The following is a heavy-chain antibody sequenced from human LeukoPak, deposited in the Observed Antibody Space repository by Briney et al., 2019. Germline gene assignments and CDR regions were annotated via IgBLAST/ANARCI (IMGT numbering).Heavy chain of an antibody. CDR1: GFTFDDYG. CDR3: AKTPGDCTGGTCYSFDY. Sequence: PGGSLRLSCAASGFTFDDYGMSWVRQAPGKGLEWVSGINWNGGSTGYADSVKGRFTISRDNAKNSLYLQMDSLRAEDTALYYCAKTPGDCTGGTCYSFDYWGQGSLVTVSS. J-gene: IGHJ4*02. V-gene: IGHV3-20*04. D-gene: IGHD2-15*01. CDR2: INWNGGST.